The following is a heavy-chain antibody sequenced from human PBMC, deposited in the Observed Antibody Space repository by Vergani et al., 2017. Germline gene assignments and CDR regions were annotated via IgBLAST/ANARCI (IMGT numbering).Heavy chain of an antibody. CDR2: IYYSRTT. CDR3: ARQKDYYMDV. CDR1: GAYVGSGGYY. Sequence: QVQLQESGPGLVKASQTLSLTCSVSGAYVGSGGYYWTWVRQRPGMGLDWIGYIYYSRTTYYNPSLESRLTISLDTSENHLPLNFTSVTDADTAVYYCARQKDYYMDVWGKGTTVTV. V-gene: IGHV4-31*03. J-gene: IGHJ6*03.